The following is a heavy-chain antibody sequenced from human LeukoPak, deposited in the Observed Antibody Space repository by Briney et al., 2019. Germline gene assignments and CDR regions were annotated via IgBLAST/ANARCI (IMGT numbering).Heavy chain of an antibody. Sequence: PGGSLRLSCATSGFIFSHYGMHWVRQAPGKGLEWVAVIWSDGSNRFYAGSVKGRFTISRDNSQNTVFLQMNSLRVEDKAMYYCARDAQRGFDYSNSLEYWGHGTLVTVSS. V-gene: IGHV3-33*01. D-gene: IGHD4-11*01. CDR3: ARDAQRGFDYSNSLEY. J-gene: IGHJ4*01. CDR1: GFIFSHYG. CDR2: IWSDGSNR.